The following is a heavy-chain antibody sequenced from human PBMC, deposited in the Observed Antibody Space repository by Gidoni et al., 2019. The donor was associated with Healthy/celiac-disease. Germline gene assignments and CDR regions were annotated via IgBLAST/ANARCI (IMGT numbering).Heavy chain of an antibody. Sequence: EVQLVESGGGLVKPGGSLRLSVAASGFAFSNAWMSWVRQAQGKGLEWVGRIKSKTDGGTTDYAAPVKGRFTISRDDSKNTLYLQMNSLKTEDTAVYYCTTDWNYPRGAFDIWGQGTMVTVSS. CDR3: TTDWNYPRGAFDI. CDR1: GFAFSNAW. CDR2: IKSKTDGGTT. V-gene: IGHV3-15*01. D-gene: IGHD1-7*01. J-gene: IGHJ3*02.